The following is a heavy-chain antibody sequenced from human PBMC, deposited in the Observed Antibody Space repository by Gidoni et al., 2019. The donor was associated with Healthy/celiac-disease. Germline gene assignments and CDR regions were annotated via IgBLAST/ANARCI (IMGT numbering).Heavy chain of an antibody. D-gene: IGHD3-10*01. CDR1: GSSFTSSW. CDR2: IAPSDSYT. Sequence: DVQLVQAGAEVKKRGASLRISWKGSGSSFTSSWISWVRQMPGKGLEWMGRIAPSDSYTNYSPSIQGHVPISADKSTSTAYLQWSSLKASDTAMYYCARHTKRITITPDAFDIWGQGTMVTVSS. CDR3: ARHTKRITITPDAFDI. J-gene: IGHJ3*02. V-gene: IGHV5-10-1*03.